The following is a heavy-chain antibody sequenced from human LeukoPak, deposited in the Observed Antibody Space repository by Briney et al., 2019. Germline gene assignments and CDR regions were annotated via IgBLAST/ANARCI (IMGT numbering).Heavy chain of an antibody. CDR2: IWYDGSNK. Sequence: GGSLRLSCAASGFTFSNAWMSWVRQAPGKGLEWVAVIWYDGSNKYYADSVKGRFTISRDNSKNTLYLQMNSLRAEDTAVYYCARGRFLEWLSNFDYWGQGTLVTVSS. V-gene: IGHV3-33*08. D-gene: IGHD3-3*01. J-gene: IGHJ4*02. CDR3: ARGRFLEWLSNFDY. CDR1: GFTFSNAW.